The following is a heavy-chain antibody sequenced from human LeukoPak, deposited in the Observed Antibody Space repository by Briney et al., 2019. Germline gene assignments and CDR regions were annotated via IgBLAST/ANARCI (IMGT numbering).Heavy chain of an antibody. Sequence: GGSLRLSCAASGFTFDDYAMHWVRQAPGKGLEWVSLISGDGGSTYYADSVKGRFTISRDNSKNSLYLQMNSLRTEDTALYYCAKDIGDYYDSSGYNYYYYGMDIGGEGITVTVS. CDR1: GFTFDDYA. D-gene: IGHD3-22*01. CDR3: AKDIGDYYDSSGYNYYYYGMDI. J-gene: IGHJ6*02. CDR2: ISGDGGST. V-gene: IGHV3-43*02.